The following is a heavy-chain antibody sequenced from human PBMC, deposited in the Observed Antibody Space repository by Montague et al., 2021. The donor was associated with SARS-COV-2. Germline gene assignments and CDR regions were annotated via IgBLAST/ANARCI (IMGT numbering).Heavy chain of an antibody. CDR3: ASPPGIRGREY. D-gene: IGHD3-10*01. J-gene: IGHJ4*02. V-gene: IGHV3-11*01. CDR1: GFTFSDYY. Sequence: SLRLSCAASGFTFSDYYMSWIRQAPGKGLEWISYTSSSGTSISYAGSVKGRVTISRDNAKKFLYLQMNSLRVDDTAVYYCASPPGIRGREYWGQGILVTVSS. CDR2: TSSSGTSI.